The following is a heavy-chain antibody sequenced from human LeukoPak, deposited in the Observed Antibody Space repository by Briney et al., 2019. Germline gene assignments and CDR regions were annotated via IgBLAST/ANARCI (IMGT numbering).Heavy chain of an antibody. CDR1: GFTFSNYA. J-gene: IGHJ4*02. V-gene: IGHV3-23*01. CDR2: ISGSGGST. CDR3: AKDVDCSSTSCYVFDN. Sequence: SGGSLRLSCAASGFTFSNYAMSWVRQAPGKGLEWVSAISGSGGSTHYADSVKGRFTISRENSKNTLYLQMNSLRPEDTAVYYCAKDVDCSSTSCYVFDNWGQGTLVTVSS. D-gene: IGHD2-2*01.